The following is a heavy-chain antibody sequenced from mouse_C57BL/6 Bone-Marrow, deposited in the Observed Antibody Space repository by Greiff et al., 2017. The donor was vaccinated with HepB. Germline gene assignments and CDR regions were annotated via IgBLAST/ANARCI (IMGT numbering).Heavy chain of an antibody. Sequence: EVQLQESGAELVRPGASVKLSCTASGFNIKDDYMHWVKQRPEQGLEWIGWIDPENGDTEYASKFQGKATITADTSSNTAYLQLSSLTSEDTAVYYCTTGRFAYWGQGTLVTVSA. J-gene: IGHJ3*01. CDR3: TTGRFAY. CDR2: IDPENGDT. V-gene: IGHV14-4*01. CDR1: GFNIKDDY.